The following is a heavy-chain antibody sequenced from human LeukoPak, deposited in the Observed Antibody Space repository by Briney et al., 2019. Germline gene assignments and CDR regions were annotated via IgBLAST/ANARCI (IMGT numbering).Heavy chain of an antibody. CDR3: ARDSAGNDY. J-gene: IGHJ4*02. Sequence: GGSLRLSCAASGFTFSTYWMSWVRQAPGKGLEWVANIKQDGSEKYYVDSVKGRFTLSRDNAKNSLYLQMSSLRAEDTAMYYCARDSAGNDYWGQGTLVTVSS. V-gene: IGHV3-7*01. D-gene: IGHD6-13*01. CDR1: GFTFSTYW. CDR2: IKQDGSEK.